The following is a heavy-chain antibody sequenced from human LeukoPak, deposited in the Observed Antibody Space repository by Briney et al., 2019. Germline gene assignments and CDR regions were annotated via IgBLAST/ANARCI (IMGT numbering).Heavy chain of an antibody. J-gene: IGHJ3*02. CDR1: GFTVSSNY. V-gene: IGHV3-53*01. D-gene: IGHD1-26*01. Sequence: GGSLRLSCKASGFTVSSNYMSWVRQAPGKGLEWVSVIRSDGSTNHADSVKGRFTISRDNSKNTLYLQMNNLRAEDTAMYYCAREMYSGMYNDAFDIWGQGTKVTVSS. CDR3: AREMYSGMYNDAFDI. CDR2: IRSDGST.